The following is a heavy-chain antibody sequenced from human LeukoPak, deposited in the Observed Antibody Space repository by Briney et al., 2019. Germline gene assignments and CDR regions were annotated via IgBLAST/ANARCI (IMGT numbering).Heavy chain of an antibody. J-gene: IGHJ5*02. D-gene: IGHD3-9*01. CDR3: AREATYYDILTGYSNWFDP. CDR1: GGSISSGGYY. V-gene: IGHV4-31*03. CDR2: IYYSGST. Sequence: PSQTLSLTCTVSGGSISSGGYYWSWIRQHPGTGLEWIGYIYYSGSTYYNPSLKSRVTISVDTSKNQFSLKLSSVTAADTAVYYCAREATYYDILTGYSNWFDPWGQGTLVTVSS.